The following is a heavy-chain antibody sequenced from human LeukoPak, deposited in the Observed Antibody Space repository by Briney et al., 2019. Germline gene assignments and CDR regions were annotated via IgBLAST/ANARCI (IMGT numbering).Heavy chain of an antibody. CDR2: IYYSGST. J-gene: IGHJ3*02. D-gene: IGHD3-22*01. V-gene: IGHV4-59*01. Sequence: SETLSLTCTVSGGSISSYYWSWIRQPPGKGLEWIGYIYYSGSTNYNPSLKSRVTISVDTSKNQFSLKLSSVTAADTAVHYCAREPYYYDSRGYYRAFDIWGQGTMVTVSS. CDR3: AREPYYYDSRGYYRAFDI. CDR1: GGSISSYY.